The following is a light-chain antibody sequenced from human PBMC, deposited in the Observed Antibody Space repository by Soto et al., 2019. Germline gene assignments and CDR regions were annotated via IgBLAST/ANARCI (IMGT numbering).Light chain of an antibody. CDR2: GAS. V-gene: IGKV3-20*01. CDR3: QQYGSSPWT. J-gene: IGKJ1*01. CDR1: QSVSSSY. Sequence: EMVLTQSPRTLSLSPGERATLSCRASQSVSSSYLARYQQKPGQAPRLLIYGASSRATGIPDRFSGSGSGTDFTLTISRLEPEDFAVYYCQQYGSSPWTFGQGTKV.